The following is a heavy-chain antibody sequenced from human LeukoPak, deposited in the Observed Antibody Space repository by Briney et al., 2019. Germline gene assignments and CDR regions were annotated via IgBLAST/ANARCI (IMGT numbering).Heavy chain of an antibody. V-gene: IGHV1-69*05. J-gene: IGHJ4*02. Sequence: SVKVSCKASGGTFSSYAISWVRQAPGQGLEWMGGIIPIFGTANYAQKFQGRVTITTDESTRTAYMELSSLRSEDTAVYYCARQTLTRDGYNLGYFDYWGQGTLVTVSP. CDR2: IIPIFGTA. CDR1: GGTFSSYA. D-gene: IGHD5-24*01. CDR3: ARQTLTRDGYNLGYFDY.